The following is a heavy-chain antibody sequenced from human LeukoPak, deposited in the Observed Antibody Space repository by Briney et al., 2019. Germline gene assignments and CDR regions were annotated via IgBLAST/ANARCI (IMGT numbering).Heavy chain of an antibody. J-gene: IGHJ3*02. D-gene: IGHD3-22*01. CDR2: IGANGVST. CDR1: GFTFASYA. V-gene: IGHV3-23*01. CDR3: AKDQSGNSQYYYDSSGSWGAFDI. Sequence: GGSLRLSYAASGFTFASYAMSWVRQAPGKGLEWVSAIGANGVSTYYADSVKGRFTISRDNSMNTLYLQMSSLRPEDTAVYYCAKDQSGNSQYYYDSSGSWGAFDIWGQGTMVKVSS.